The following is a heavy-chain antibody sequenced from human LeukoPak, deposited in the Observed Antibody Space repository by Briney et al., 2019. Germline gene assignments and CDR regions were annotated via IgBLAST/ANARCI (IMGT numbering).Heavy chain of an antibody. D-gene: IGHD4-23*01. CDR2: INGGGGTT. J-gene: IGHJ4*02. Sequence: GGSLRLSCAASGFTFSNYAMSWVRQTPGKGLEWVSGINGGGGTTYYSDSVKGRFTISRDNSKNTLYLQMDSLRDEDTAIYYCAKDQGQAVVPRRFDYWGQGTLVTVSS. CDR3: AKDQGQAVVPRRFDY. V-gene: IGHV3-23*01. CDR1: GFTFSNYA.